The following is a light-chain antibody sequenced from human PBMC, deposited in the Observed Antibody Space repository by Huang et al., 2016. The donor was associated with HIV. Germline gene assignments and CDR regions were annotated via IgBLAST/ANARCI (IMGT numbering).Light chain of an antibody. Sequence: EIVLTQSPGTLSLSPGETATLSCRASQSVASTHLAWYQQGPGQAPRLLIYAASTRATGIPDRFSGSGSGTDFSLTSNGLEPEDFEVYYCHQYDASPGTFGQGTKLEI. CDR2: AAS. J-gene: IGKJ2*01. CDR3: HQYDASPGT. V-gene: IGKV3-20*01. CDR1: QSVASTH.